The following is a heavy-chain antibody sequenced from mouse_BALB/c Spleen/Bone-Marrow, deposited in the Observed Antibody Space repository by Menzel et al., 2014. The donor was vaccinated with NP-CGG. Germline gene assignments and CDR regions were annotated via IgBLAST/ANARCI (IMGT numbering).Heavy chain of an antibody. CDR2: IRNKANGYTT. D-gene: IGHD4-1*01. CDR1: GFTFTDYY. Sequence: DVQLQESGGGLVQPGGSLRLSCATSGFTFTDYYMNWVRQPPGEALEWLAFIRNKANGYTTEYSASVKGRFTISRDNSQSILYLHMNTLRAENSATYYCARDMGGIVLDSWGQGTTLTVPS. J-gene: IGHJ2*01. V-gene: IGHV7-3*02. CDR3: ARDMGGIVLDS.